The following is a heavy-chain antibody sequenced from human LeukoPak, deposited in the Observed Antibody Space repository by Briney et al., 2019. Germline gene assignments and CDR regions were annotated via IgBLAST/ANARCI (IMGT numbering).Heavy chain of an antibody. Sequence: ASVKVSFKASGGTFSRYAITWVRQAPGQGLEWMGGILPILGSTDYAQRFQGRVTITTDDSTHTAYMELSSLRYDDTALYYCATAQIYCSGHSCYDAFFDFWGQGTRVTVSS. CDR2: ILPILGST. CDR1: GGTFSRYA. V-gene: IGHV1-69*05. D-gene: IGHD2-15*01. J-gene: IGHJ4*02. CDR3: ATAQIYCSGHSCYDAFFDF.